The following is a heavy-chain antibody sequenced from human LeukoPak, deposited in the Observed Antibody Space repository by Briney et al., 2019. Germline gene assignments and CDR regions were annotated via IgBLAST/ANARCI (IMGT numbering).Heavy chain of an antibody. CDR2: MNAGNGNT. Sequence: GASVKVSCKASGYTFTSYAMHWVRQAPGQRLEWMGWMNAGNGNTKYSQKFQGRVTITRDTSASTAYMELSSLRSEDTAVYYCARGGSGSSDYYYGMDVWGQGTTVTVSS. D-gene: IGHD3-10*01. CDR3: ARGGSGSSDYYYGMDV. V-gene: IGHV1-3*01. CDR1: GYTFTSYA. J-gene: IGHJ6*02.